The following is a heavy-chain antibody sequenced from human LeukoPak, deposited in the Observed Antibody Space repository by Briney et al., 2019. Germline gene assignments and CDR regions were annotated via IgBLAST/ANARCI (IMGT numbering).Heavy chain of an antibody. CDR2: INHSGST. CDR3: AVGYRSDVFDI. CDR1: VWSFSGYY. Sequence: PSETLSLTCAAYVWSFSGYYLSWIRQPPGKGLEWIGEINHSGSTNYNPSLKSRDTISADTSKNQFSLKLSSVTAGVTAVYYLAVGYRSDVFDIWGQGTMVTVSS. D-gene: IGHD3-16*02. J-gene: IGHJ3*02. V-gene: IGHV4-34*01.